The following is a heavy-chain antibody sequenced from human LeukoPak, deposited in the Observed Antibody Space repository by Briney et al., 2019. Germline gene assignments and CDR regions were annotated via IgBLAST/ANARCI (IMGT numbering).Heavy chain of an antibody. Sequence: GGSLRLSCAASGFTFSNYWMHWVRQAPGKGLVWVSRINSDGNSTRYADSVKGRFTVSSDNAKSTLYLQMNSLRVEDTAVYYCARDRAGTGSGWFDPWGQGTLVTVSS. V-gene: IGHV3-74*01. CDR2: INSDGNST. CDR1: GFTFSNYW. D-gene: IGHD6-13*01. CDR3: ARDRAGTGSGWFDP. J-gene: IGHJ5*01.